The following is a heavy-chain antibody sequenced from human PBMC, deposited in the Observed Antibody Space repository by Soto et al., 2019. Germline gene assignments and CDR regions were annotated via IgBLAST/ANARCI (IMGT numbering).Heavy chain of an antibody. V-gene: IGHV5-10-1*01. CDR3: ARRMIAAADGGAFDI. CDR1: GYSFTSYW. CDR2: IDPSDSYT. Sequence: GESLKISCKGSGYSFTSYWISWVRQMPGKGLEWMGRIDPSDSYTNYSPSFQGHATISADKSISTAYLQWSSLKASDTAMYYCARRMIAAADGGAFDIWGQGTMVTVSS. D-gene: IGHD6-13*01. J-gene: IGHJ3*02.